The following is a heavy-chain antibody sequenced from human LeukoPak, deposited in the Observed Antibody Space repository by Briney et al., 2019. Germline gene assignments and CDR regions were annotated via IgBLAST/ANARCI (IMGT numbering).Heavy chain of an antibody. CDR3: ARGKVGATQPGSY. CDR2: IHPNSGGT. CDR1: GYTFTGYY. D-gene: IGHD1-26*01. Sequence: ASVTVSFKASGYTFTGYYMHWVRQAPGQGLEWMGWIHPNSGGTNYAQKFQGRVTMTRDTSISTAYMELSRLRSDDTAVYYCARGKVGATQPGSYWGQGTLVTVSS. V-gene: IGHV1-2*02. J-gene: IGHJ4*02.